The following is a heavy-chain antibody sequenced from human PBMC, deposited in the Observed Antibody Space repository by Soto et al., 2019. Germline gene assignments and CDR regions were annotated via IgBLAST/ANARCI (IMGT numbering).Heavy chain of an antibody. Sequence: SETLSLTCAVYGGSFSGYSWNWIRQPPGKGLEWIGEINHSGSTNYNPSLKSRVTISVDTSKNQFSLKLSSVTAADTAVYYCARAEDRRWFDPWGQGTLVTVSS. CDR3: ARAEDRRWFDP. J-gene: IGHJ5*02. CDR1: GGSFSGYS. V-gene: IGHV4-34*01. CDR2: INHSGST.